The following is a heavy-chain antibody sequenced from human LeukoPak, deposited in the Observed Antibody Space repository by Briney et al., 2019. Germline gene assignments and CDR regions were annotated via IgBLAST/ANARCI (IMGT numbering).Heavy chain of an antibody. CDR1: GFTFDDYA. J-gene: IGHJ6*03. V-gene: IGHV3-9*01. CDR2: VRWNSVSI. Sequence: GGSLRLSCAASGFTFDDYARHGVRQAPGKGLEWVSGVRWNSVSIAYADSVKGRFTISRDNAKNPLYLQMHSLRAEDPALYYRARVYAPSYYYYYMDVWGKGTTVTVSS. D-gene: IGHD2-8*01. CDR3: ARVYAPSYYYYYMDV.